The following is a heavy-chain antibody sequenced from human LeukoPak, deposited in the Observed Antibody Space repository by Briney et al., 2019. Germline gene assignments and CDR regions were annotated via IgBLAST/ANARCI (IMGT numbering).Heavy chain of an antibody. D-gene: IGHD2-2*01. CDR1: GGSFSGYY. J-gene: IGHJ6*03. Sequence: PSETLSLTCAVYGGSFSGYYWSWIRQPTGKGLEWIGEINHSGSTNYNPSLKSRVTISVDTSKNQFSLKLSSVTAADTAVYYCARVRPCSSTSCSHYYYYYYMDVWGKGTTVTVSS. CDR2: INHSGST. CDR3: ARVRPCSSTSCSHYYYYYYMDV. V-gene: IGHV4-34*01.